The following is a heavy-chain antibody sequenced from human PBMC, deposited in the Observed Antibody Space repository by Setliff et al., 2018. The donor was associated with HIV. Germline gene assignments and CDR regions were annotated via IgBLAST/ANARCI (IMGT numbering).Heavy chain of an antibody. V-gene: IGHV3-73*01. Sequence: WVRQASGKGLEWVGRIRSKGYGSATAYAASVKGRFTISRDDSKNTAYLQMDSLKTEDTAVYYCTRHSTDPWSLLDYWGQGTLVTVSS. CDR3: TRHSTDPWSLLDY. D-gene: IGHD1-1*01. J-gene: IGHJ4*02. CDR2: IRSKGYGSAT.